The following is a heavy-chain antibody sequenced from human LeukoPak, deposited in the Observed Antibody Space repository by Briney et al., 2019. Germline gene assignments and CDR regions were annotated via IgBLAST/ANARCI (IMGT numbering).Heavy chain of an antibody. D-gene: IGHD3-22*01. J-gene: IGHJ4*02. CDR1: GYAFTSYH. Sequence: GASVKVSCKASGYAFTSYHIHWMRQAPGQGLGWMGIIIPSSGSTTYAQKLQGRVTMTTDTSTSTAYMELRSLRSDGTAVYYCARVDITMIVVVITRFDYWGQGTLVTVSS. CDR3: ARVDITMIVVVITRFDY. CDR2: IIPSSGST. V-gene: IGHV1-46*01.